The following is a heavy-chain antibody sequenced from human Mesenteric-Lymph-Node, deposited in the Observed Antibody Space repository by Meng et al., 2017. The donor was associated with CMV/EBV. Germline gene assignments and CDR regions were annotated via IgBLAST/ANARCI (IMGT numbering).Heavy chain of an antibody. D-gene: IGHD2-2*01. CDR3: ARACSSTTCRAPDPDD. J-gene: IGHJ4*02. Sequence: ASVKVSCKASGYTFTGHFIHWVRQAPGQGLEWMGWINPHSGGTKYSQKFQGRVTMTRDTSISTAYMELSRLTSDDTAVYYCARACSSTTCRAPDPDDWGQGTLVTVSS. V-gene: IGHV1-2*02. CDR2: INPHSGGT. CDR1: GYTFTGHF.